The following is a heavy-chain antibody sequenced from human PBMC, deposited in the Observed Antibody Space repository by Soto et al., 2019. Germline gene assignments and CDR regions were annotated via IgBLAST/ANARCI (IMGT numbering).Heavy chain of an antibody. D-gene: IGHD4-17*01. CDR2: IFYTGSA. J-gene: IGHJ4*02. V-gene: IGHV4-31*03. CDR1: GSSIRTGGCY. Sequence: PSETLSLTCTFSGSSIRTGGCYWSWIRQRPGKGLEWIAYIFYTGSAYYNPSLESRLSISIDRSKNQFSLELRSVSVADTAVYYCARDRKDYPDSWGKATRVNVS. CDR3: ARDRKDYPDS.